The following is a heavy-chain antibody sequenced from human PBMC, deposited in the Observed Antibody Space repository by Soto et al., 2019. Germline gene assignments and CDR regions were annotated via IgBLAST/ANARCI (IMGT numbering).Heavy chain of an antibody. D-gene: IGHD6-19*01. Sequence: QGQLQESGPGLVKPSETLSLTCTVSGDSISSLYWSWIRQPPGKGLEWIGYIYYSGRINYNPSLKSRVTISVDPSKNQFSLRLSFVTAADTAVYYCAKSLWDTSGWKTDYWGQGTLVTVSS. J-gene: IGHJ4*02. CDR1: GDSISSLY. CDR2: IYYSGRI. CDR3: AKSLWDTSGWKTDY. V-gene: IGHV4-59*01.